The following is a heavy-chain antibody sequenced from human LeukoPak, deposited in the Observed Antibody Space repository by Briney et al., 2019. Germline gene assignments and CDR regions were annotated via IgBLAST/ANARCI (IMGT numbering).Heavy chain of an antibody. D-gene: IGHD5-12*01. CDR1: GFTFSRYA. CDR2: IGGSGGTT. Sequence: GGSLRLSCAASGFTFSRYAMSWVRQAPGKGLEWVSSIGGSGGTTYYADSVQGRFTISRDNSKNTLYLQMNSLSAEDTAVYYCAKDGAWLRFDDWGQGILVTVSS. CDR3: AKDGAWLRFDD. V-gene: IGHV3-23*01. J-gene: IGHJ4*02.